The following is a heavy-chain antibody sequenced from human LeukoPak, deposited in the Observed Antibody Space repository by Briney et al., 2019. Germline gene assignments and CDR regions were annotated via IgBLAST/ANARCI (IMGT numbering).Heavy chain of an antibody. J-gene: IGHJ4*02. CDR2: ISSSSSYI. V-gene: IGHV3-21*01. Sequence: PGGSLRLSCAASGFTFSSYSMNWVRQAPGKGLEWVSSISSSSSYIYYADSVKGRFTISRDNAKNSLYLQMNSRRAEDTAVYYCARDFYDSSGYSNFDYWGQGTLVTVSS. D-gene: IGHD3-22*01. CDR3: ARDFYDSSGYSNFDY. CDR1: GFTFSSYS.